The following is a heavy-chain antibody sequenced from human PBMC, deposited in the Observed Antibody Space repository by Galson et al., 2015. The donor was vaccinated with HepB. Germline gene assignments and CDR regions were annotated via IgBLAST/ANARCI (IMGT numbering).Heavy chain of an antibody. CDR1: GYTFSSYA. CDR3: ARAGLKLLLDHFDP. V-gene: IGHV1-18*01. Sequence: SVKVSCKASGYTFSSYAINWVRQAPGQGLEWMGWVSSSDGVTHYGQDFQGRVTLTTDTSTNTAYLELRDLRSDDTATYYCARAGLKLLLDHFDPWGQGTLVTVSS. D-gene: IGHD2-21*02. J-gene: IGHJ5*02. CDR2: VSSSDGVT.